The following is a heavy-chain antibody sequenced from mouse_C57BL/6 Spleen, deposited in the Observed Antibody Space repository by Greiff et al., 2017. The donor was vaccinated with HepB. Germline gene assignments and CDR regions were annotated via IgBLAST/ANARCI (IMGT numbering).Heavy chain of an antibody. D-gene: IGHD2-5*01. Sequence: VQLQQSGAELVRPGTSVKVSCKASGYAFTNYLIEWVKQRPGQGLEWIGVINPGSGGTNYNEKFKGKATLTADKSSSTAYMQLSSLTSEDSAVYVCARSSNDAMDYWGQGTSVTVSS. J-gene: IGHJ4*01. CDR1: GYAFTNYL. CDR2: INPGSGGT. V-gene: IGHV1-54*01. CDR3: ARSSNDAMDY.